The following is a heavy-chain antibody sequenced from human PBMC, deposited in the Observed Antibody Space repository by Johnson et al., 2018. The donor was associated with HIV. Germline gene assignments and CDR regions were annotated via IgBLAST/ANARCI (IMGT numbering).Heavy chain of an antibody. CDR1: GFTFSSYG. Sequence: QVQLVESGGGVVQPGRSLRLSCAASGFTFSSYGMHWVRQVPGKGLEWVAVISYDGSNKYYADSVKGRFTISRDNSKNTLYLQMNSLRAEDTAVYYCARRQGITGTTGESDAFDIWGQGTMVTVSS. CDR3: ARRQGITGTTGESDAFDI. J-gene: IGHJ3*02. CDR2: ISYDGSNK. V-gene: IGHV3-30*03. D-gene: IGHD1-20*01.